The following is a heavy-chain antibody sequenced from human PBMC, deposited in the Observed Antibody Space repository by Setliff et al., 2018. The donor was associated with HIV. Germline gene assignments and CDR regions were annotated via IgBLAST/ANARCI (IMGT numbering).Heavy chain of an antibody. CDR2: IYYSGST. CDR1: SASISSHYSSHY. V-gene: IGHV4-61*01. CDR3: ARGGVGVAGSYWYFDL. J-gene: IGHJ2*01. Sequence: SETLSLTCTVSSASISSHYSSHYWTWIRQSPGKGLEWIGYIYYSGSTSYNLSLKSRVTISLDTSKNQFSLRLRSVTSADTAVYYCARGGVGVAGSYWYFDLWGRSTLVTVSS. D-gene: IGHD6-19*01.